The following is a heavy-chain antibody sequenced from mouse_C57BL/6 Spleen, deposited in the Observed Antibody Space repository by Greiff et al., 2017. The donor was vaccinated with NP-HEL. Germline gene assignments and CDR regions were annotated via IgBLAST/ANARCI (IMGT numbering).Heavy chain of an antibody. CDR3: ARIYYGYDGDFDY. V-gene: IGHV5-17*01. Sequence: EVKLQESGGGLVKPGGSLRLSCAASGFTFSDSGMHWVRQAPEKGLEWVAYIRSGSSTIYYADTVKGRFTISRDNAKNTLFLQMTSLRSEDTAMYYCARIYYGYDGDFDYWGQGTTLTVSS. D-gene: IGHD2-2*01. CDR2: IRSGSSTI. J-gene: IGHJ2*01. CDR1: GFTFSDSG.